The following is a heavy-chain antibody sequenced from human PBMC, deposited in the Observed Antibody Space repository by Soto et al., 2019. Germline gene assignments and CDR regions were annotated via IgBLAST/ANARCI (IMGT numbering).Heavy chain of an antibody. V-gene: IGHV5-51*01. D-gene: IGHD3-3*01. CDR3: GRRIDFSPRGDK. CDR2: IYPGDSDT. J-gene: IGHJ4*02. CDR1: VYSFTTYW. Sequence: ESLKISCEGSVYSFTTYWIGGVRQRPGLGLEWMGVIYPGDSDTRYSPSFEGQIIIAVDKAINTAYLQWNRLQLSVTAIYFWGRRIDFSPRGDKGAQGNTVAVYS.